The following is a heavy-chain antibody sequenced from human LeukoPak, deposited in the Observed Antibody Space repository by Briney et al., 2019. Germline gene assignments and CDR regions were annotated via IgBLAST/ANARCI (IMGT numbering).Heavy chain of an antibody. V-gene: IGHV3-7*01. J-gene: IGHJ5*02. CDR2: IKQDGSEK. CDR3: ARDIVGATSWFDP. CDR1: GFTFSSYW. D-gene: IGHD1-26*01. Sequence: PGGSLRLSCAASGFTFSSYWMSWVRQAPGKGLERVANIKQDGSEKYYVDSVKGRFTISRDNAKNSLYLQMNSLRAEDTAVYYCARDIVGATSWFDPWGQGTLVTVSS.